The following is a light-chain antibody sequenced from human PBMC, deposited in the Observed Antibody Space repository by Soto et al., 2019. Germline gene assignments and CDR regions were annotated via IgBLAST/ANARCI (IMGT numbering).Light chain of an antibody. CDR1: QRVYSCS. J-gene: IGKJ2*01. CDR3: QQYLCSPTT. CDR2: GVS. V-gene: IGKV3-20*01. Sequence: EIVVTQSPCTLSLSPGERATLSCRASQRVYSCSFAWYQQISGPAPRLLIYGVSIRSTVIPDRFCGSGSGTDFTLTISTLEPEDLAVYYCQQYLCSPTTSGRGNKVDIK.